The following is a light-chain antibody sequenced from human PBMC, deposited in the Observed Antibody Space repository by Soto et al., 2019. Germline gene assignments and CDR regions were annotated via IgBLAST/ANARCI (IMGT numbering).Light chain of an antibody. J-gene: IGLJ2*01. CDR2: NVT. Sequence: QPASVSGSPGQSITISCTGTSRDVGGYNYVSWYQQHPGKAPKLMIYNVTNWPSGVSSRFSGSKSGNTASLTISGLQAEDEADYYCSSYTGSDNLVLFGGGTKVTVL. CDR1: SRDVGGYNY. V-gene: IGLV2-14*01. CDR3: SSYTGSDNLVL.